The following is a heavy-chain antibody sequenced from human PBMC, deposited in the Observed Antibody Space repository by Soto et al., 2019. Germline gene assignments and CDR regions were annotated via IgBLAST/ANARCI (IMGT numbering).Heavy chain of an antibody. CDR2: IYYSGST. CDR3: ASKPYGYGYGRMTVTVS. CDR1: GGSVSSSSYY. J-gene: IGHJ5*02. V-gene: IGHV4-61*03. Sequence: QVQLQESGPGLVKASETLSLTCTVSGGSVSSSSYYWTWIRQPPGTGLEWIGFIYYSGSTSYNPSLKGRVTISVDTAKNRFSLKMSAVTAPDTAVYYCASKPYGYGYGRMTVTVSWGQGTLVTVSS. D-gene: IGHD5-18*01.